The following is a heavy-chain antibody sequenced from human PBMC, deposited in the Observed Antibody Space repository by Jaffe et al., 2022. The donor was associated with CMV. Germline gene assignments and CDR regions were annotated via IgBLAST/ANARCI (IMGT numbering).Heavy chain of an antibody. Sequence: EVQLVESGGGLVQPGGSLRLSCAASGFTFSSYWMSWVRQAPGKGLEWVANIKQDGSEKYYVDSVKGRFTISRDNAKNSLYLQMNSLRAEDTAVYYCARDTRIVGATLYYYGMDVWGQGTTVTVSS. CDR2: IKQDGSEK. CDR1: GFTFSSYW. D-gene: IGHD1-26*01. CDR3: ARDTRIVGATLYYYGMDV. V-gene: IGHV3-7*01. J-gene: IGHJ6*02.